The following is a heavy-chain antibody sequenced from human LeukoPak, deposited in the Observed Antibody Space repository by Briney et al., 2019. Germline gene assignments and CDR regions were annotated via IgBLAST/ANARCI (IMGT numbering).Heavy chain of an antibody. J-gene: IGHJ4*02. V-gene: IGHV3-30-3*01. Sequence: GRSLRLSCAASGFTFSSYARRWIRQAPGKGLEWVAVISYDGSNKYYADSVKGRFTIYRYNSKNTLYLQMNSLRAEDTAVYYCARAIAAAGTVYWGQGTLVTVSS. CDR1: GFTFSSYA. CDR2: ISYDGSNK. CDR3: ARAIAAAGTVY. D-gene: IGHD6-13*01.